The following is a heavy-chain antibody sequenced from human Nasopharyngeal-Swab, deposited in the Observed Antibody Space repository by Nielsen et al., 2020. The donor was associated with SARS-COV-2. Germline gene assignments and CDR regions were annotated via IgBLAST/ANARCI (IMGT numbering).Heavy chain of an antibody. D-gene: IGHD3-22*01. CDR3: ARHPRNYYGGNVYRDDTFDL. CDR2: IYPANSET. CDR1: GYDFTTYW. V-gene: IGHV5-51*01. J-gene: IGHJ3*01. Sequence: GESLKISCKASGYDFTTYWIAWVRQMTGEGLEWMGTIYPANSETAYSPTFQGQVTISADRSVTTASLQWSSLKASDSAVYYCARHPRNYYGGNVYRDDTFDLWGQGTMVTVSS.